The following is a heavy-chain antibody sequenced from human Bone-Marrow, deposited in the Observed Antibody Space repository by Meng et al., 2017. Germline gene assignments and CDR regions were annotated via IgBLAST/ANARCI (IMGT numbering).Heavy chain of an antibody. Sequence: ASVKVSCKPSGYNFPDYYIHWVRRAPGQGLEWMGRINSKSGDTHYAQKFQARVTMTGDTSISTAYMELSGLRSEDTAVYYCARGDGSGAWIIDYWGQGTLVTVSS. CDR2: INSKSGDT. V-gene: IGHV1-2*06. CDR3: ARGDGSGAWIIDY. J-gene: IGHJ4*02. CDR1: GYNFPDYY. D-gene: IGHD3-10*01.